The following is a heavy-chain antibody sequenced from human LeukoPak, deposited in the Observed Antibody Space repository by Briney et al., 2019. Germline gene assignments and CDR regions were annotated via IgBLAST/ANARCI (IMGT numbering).Heavy chain of an antibody. J-gene: IGHJ4*02. D-gene: IGHD3-22*01. CDR2: IIPIVGIG. V-gene: IGHV1-69*04. Sequence: SVKVSCKASGGSFSRYAISWVRQAPGQGLEWMGRIIPIVGIGNYAQKFQGRVTITADKSTRTAYMELSSLRSDDTAVYYCARDPHYYDSSGYGWGQGTLVTVSS. CDR3: ARDPHYYDSSGYG. CDR1: GGSFSRYA.